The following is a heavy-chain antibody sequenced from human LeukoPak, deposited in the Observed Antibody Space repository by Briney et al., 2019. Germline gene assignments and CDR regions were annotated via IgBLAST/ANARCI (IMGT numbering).Heavy chain of an antibody. D-gene: IGHD6-19*01. CDR2: ISYDGSNK. CDR1: GFTFSSYA. J-gene: IGHJ6*03. CDR3: ARSVEPIAVAGGGYMDV. V-gene: IGHV3-30-3*01. Sequence: GGSLRLSCAASGFTFSSYAMHWVRQAPGKGLEWVAVISYDGSNKYYADSVKGRFTISRDNSKNTLYLQMNSLRAEDTAVYYCARSVEPIAVAGGGYMDVWGKGTTVTVSS.